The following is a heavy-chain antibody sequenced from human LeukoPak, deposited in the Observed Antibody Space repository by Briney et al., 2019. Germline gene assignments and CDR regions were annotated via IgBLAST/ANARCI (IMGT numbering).Heavy chain of an antibody. J-gene: IGHJ5*02. Sequence: SETLSLTCTVSGGSISSYYWSWLRQPPGKGLEWIGCIYYSGSTNYNPSLKSRVTISVDTSKNQFSLKLSSVTAADTAVYYCARDRYRVGFDPWGQGTLVTVSS. V-gene: IGHV4-59*01. CDR1: GGSISSYY. D-gene: IGHD3-16*02. CDR2: IYYSGST. CDR3: ARDRYRVGFDP.